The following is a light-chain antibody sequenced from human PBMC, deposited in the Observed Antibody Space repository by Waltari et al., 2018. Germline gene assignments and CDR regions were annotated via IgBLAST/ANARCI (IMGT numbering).Light chain of an antibody. V-gene: IGKV1-39*01. J-gene: IGKJ1*01. CDR1: QSISSY. Sequence: DIQMTQSPSSLSASVGERVTITCRASQSISSYLNWYQQKPGKAPKRLIYAASSLQSGVPSRFSGSGSGTDFTLTISSLQPEDFATYYCQQSYSTPRTFGQGTKVEIK. CDR3: QQSYSTPRT. CDR2: AAS.